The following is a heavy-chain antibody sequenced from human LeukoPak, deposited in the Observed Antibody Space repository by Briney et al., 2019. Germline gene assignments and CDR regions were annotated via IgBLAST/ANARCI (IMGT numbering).Heavy chain of an antibody. CDR2: ISGSGGST. CDR1: GFTFSSYA. Sequence: GGSLRLSCAASGFTFSSYAMSWVRQAPGKGLEWVSAISGSGGSTYYADSVKGRFAVSRDNSKKTLYLQLNSLRAEDTAVYYCTRDQRKYCSRTTCFVFDIWGQGTVVSVSS. CDR3: TRDQRKYCSRTTCFVFDI. D-gene: IGHD2-2*01. J-gene: IGHJ3*02. V-gene: IGHV3-23*01.